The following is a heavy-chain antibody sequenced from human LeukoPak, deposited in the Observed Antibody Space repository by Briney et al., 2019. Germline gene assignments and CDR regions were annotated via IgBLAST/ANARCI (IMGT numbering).Heavy chain of an antibody. CDR3: ARVYSGYDPDNNWFDP. Sequence: PSETLSLTCTVSGGSISSGGYYWSWIRQHPGKGLEWIGYIYYSGSTYYNPSLKSRVTISVDTSKNQFSLKLSSVTAADTAVYYCARVYSGYDPDNNWFDPWGQGTLVTVSS. CDR1: GGSISSGGYY. CDR2: IYYSGST. D-gene: IGHD5-12*01. J-gene: IGHJ5*02. V-gene: IGHV4-31*03.